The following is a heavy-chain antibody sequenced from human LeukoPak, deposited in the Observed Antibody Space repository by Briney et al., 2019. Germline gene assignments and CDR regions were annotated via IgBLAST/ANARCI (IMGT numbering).Heavy chain of an antibody. J-gene: IGHJ4*02. V-gene: IGHV3-21*01. CDR3: ARDGYRSSTSCPWGGYFDY. Sequence: GGSLRLSCAASGFTFSNYSINWVRQAPGKGLEWVSSISRSSSSIYYADSVKGRFTISRDNAKNSLYLQMNSLRAEDTAVYYCARDGYRSSTSCPWGGYFDYWGQGTLVTVSS. CDR2: ISRSSSSI. CDR1: GFTFSNYS. D-gene: IGHD2-2*03.